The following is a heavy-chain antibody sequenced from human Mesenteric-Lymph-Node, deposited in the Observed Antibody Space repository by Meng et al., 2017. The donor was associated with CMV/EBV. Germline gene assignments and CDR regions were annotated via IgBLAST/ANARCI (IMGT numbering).Heavy chain of an antibody. V-gene: IGHV3-53*01. D-gene: IGHD2/OR15-2a*01. J-gene: IGHJ5*01. Sequence: GESLKISCAASGFTVSSNYMSWVRQAPGKGLEWVSVIYSGGSTYYADSVKGRFTISRDNSKNTLYLQMNSLRAEDTGVYYCARERGGYCSSITCSRAFDSWGQGTLVTVSS. CDR2: IYSGGST. CDR3: ARERGGYCSSITCSRAFDS. CDR1: GFTVSSNY.